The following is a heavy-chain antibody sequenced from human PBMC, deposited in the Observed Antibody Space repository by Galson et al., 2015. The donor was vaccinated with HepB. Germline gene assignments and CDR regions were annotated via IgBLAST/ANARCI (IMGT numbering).Heavy chain of an antibody. CDR2: IIPIFGTA. Sequence: QSGAEVKKPGSSVKVSCKASGGTFSSYAISWVRQAPGQGLEWMGGIIPIFGTANYAQKFQGRVTITADESTSTAYMELSSLRSEDTAVYYCARDGGSYGDYAYNWFDPWGQGTLVTVSS. CDR1: GGTFSSYA. V-gene: IGHV1-69*13. J-gene: IGHJ5*02. CDR3: ARDGGSYGDYAYNWFDP. D-gene: IGHD4-17*01.